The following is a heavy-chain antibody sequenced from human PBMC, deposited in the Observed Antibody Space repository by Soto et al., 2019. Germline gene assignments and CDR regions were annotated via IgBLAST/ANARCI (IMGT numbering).Heavy chain of an antibody. CDR1: GGSVSSSSCY. D-gene: IGHD6-13*01. Sequence: SGTLSLTCTVSGGSVSSSSCYWGWIRQPPGKGLEWIGSIYYSGSTYYNPSLKSRVTISVDTSKNQFSLKLSSVTAADTAVYYCARDKLWFSWYAGNSPGWYFDLWGRGTLVTVSS. CDR2: IYYSGST. V-gene: IGHV4-39*07. J-gene: IGHJ2*01. CDR3: ARDKLWFSWYAGNSPGWYFDL.